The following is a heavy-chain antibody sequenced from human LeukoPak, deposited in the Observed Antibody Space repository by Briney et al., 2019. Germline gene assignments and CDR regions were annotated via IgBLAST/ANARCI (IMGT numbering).Heavy chain of an antibody. D-gene: IGHD3-9*01. CDR2: IYYSGST. CDR3: ARGWRYFDWPRLGAFDI. Sequence: PSETLSLTCTVSGGSISSYYLSWIRQPPWKGLDWIWYIYYSGSTNYNPSLTSRVTISVDTSKNQFSLKLSSATAADTAVYYCARGWRYFDWPRLGAFDIWGQGTMVTVSS. CDR1: GGSISSYY. J-gene: IGHJ3*02. V-gene: IGHV4-59*01.